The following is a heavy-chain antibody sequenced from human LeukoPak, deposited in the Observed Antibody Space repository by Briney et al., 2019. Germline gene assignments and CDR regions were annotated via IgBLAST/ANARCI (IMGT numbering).Heavy chain of an antibody. CDR3: ARTLHNRQLFDN. Sequence: PSETLSRTCTVSGGSISSYYWSWIRQPPGKGLEWIGYIYYSGSTNYNPSLKSRVTISVDTSKNQFSLKLSSVTAADTALYYCARTLHNRQLFDNWGQGTLVTVSS. V-gene: IGHV4-59*08. CDR2: IYYSGST. D-gene: IGHD1-14*01. J-gene: IGHJ4*02. CDR1: GGSISSYY.